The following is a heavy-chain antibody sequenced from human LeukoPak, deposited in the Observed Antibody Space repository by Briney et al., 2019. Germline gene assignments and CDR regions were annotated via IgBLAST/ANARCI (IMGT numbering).Heavy chain of an antibody. D-gene: IGHD5-24*01. CDR1: GGSISSGGYY. CDR3: ARGIGDGYYFDY. Sequence: PSETLSLTCTVSGGSISSGGYYWSWIRQPPGKGLEWIGYIYHSGSTYYNPSLKSRVTISVDRSKNQFSLKLSSVTAADTAVYYCARGIGDGYYFDYWGQGTLVTVSS. J-gene: IGHJ4*02. CDR2: IYHSGST. V-gene: IGHV4-30-2*01.